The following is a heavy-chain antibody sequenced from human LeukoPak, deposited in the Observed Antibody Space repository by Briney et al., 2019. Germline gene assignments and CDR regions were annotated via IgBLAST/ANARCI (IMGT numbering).Heavy chain of an antibody. CDR1: GGTFSSYA. V-gene: IGHV1-69*04. J-gene: IGHJ4*02. Sequence: GASVKVSCKASGGTFSSYAISWVRQAPGQGLEWMGRIIPILGIANYAQKFQGRVTITADKSTSTAYMELSSLRSEDTAVYYCARDRDEYYYDSSRYFDYWGQGTLVTVSS. D-gene: IGHD3-22*01. CDR2: IIPILGIA. CDR3: ARDRDEYYYDSSRYFDY.